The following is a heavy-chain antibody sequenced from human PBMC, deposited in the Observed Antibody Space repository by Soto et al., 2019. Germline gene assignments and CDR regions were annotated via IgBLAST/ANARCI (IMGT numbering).Heavy chain of an antibody. J-gene: IGHJ4*02. Sequence: GGSVKVSCKASGGPFSSYAISLVRQAPGQGLEWMGGIIPILGTANYAQKFQGRVTITAYESTSTAYMELSSLRSEDTAVYYCARTTMNPGIEAAGTLGYWGQGTMVTVSS. CDR2: IIPILGTA. D-gene: IGHD6-13*01. CDR1: GGPFSSYA. CDR3: ARTTMNPGIEAAGTLGY. V-gene: IGHV1-69*13.